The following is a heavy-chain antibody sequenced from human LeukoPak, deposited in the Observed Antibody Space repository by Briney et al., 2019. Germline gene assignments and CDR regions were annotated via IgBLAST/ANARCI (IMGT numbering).Heavy chain of an antibody. CDR2: IIPILGIA. CDR1: GGTFSSYT. Sequence: SVKVSCKASGGTFSSYTISWERQAPGQGLEWMGRIIPILGIANYAQKLQGRVTMTTDTSTSTAYMELRSLRSDDTAVYYCARSGYYYDSSGYYPGIDYWGQGTLVTVSS. J-gene: IGHJ4*02. D-gene: IGHD3-22*01. V-gene: IGHV1-69*02. CDR3: ARSGYYYDSSGYYPGIDY.